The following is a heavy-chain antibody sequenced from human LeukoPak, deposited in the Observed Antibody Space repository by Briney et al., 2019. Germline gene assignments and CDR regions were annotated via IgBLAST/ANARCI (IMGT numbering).Heavy chain of an antibody. Sequence: GGSLRLSCAASGFTFSSYWMSWVRQAPGKGLEWVANIKQDGSEKYYVDSVKGRFTISRDNAKNSLYLQMNSLRAEDTAVYYYARMTTVTIFYYYYYMDVWGKGTTVTVSS. D-gene: IGHD4-17*01. V-gene: IGHV3-7*01. J-gene: IGHJ6*03. CDR1: GFTFSSYW. CDR3: ARMTTVTIFYYYYYMDV. CDR2: IKQDGSEK.